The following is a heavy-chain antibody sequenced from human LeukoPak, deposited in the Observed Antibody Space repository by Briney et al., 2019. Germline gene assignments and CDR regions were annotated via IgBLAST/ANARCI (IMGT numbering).Heavy chain of an antibody. CDR1: GFTFTNAW. D-gene: IGHD3-3*01. J-gene: IGHJ4*02. V-gene: IGHV3-15*01. CDR3: TTDKDFWGGYQDF. CDR2: IKSKADGGTT. Sequence: GGSLRLTCVASGFTFTNAWMTWVRQAPGKGLEWVGRIKSKADGGTTDYVASVKGRFIISRNDSKDTMYLQMNSLKIEDTGVYYCTTDKDFWGGYQDFWGQGILVSVSS.